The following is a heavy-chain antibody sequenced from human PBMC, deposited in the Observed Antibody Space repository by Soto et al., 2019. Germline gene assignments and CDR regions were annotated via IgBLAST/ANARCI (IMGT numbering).Heavy chain of an antibody. CDR3: ARSFPNWNYYLINWFDP. D-gene: IGHD1-7*01. Sequence: GASVKVSCKASGYTFTSYGISWVRQAPGQGLEWMGWISAYNGNTNYAQKLQGRVTMTTDTSTSTAYMELRSLRSDDTAVYYCARSFPNWNYYLINWFDPWGQGTLVTVSS. CDR1: GYTFTSYG. V-gene: IGHV1-18*01. CDR2: ISAYNGNT. J-gene: IGHJ5*02.